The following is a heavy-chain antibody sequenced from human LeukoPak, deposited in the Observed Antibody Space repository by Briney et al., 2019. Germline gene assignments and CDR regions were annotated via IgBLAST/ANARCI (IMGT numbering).Heavy chain of an antibody. Sequence: GGSLRLSRAPSGFTFSIHSMNWARQASGEGLEWVSSLSNSSSYIYYGDSVKGRFTISRDNAKNSLYMQMNSLRAEDTAVYYCARTYYYDSRGQLRYFQHWGQGTLVTVSS. CDR1: GFTFSIHS. CDR3: ARTYYYDSRGQLRYFQH. J-gene: IGHJ1*01. V-gene: IGHV3-21*01. D-gene: IGHD3-22*01. CDR2: LSNSSSYI.